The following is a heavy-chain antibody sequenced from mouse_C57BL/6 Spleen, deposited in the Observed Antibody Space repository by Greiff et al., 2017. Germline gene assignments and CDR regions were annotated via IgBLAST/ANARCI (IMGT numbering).Heavy chain of an antibody. Sequence: QVQLQQSGAELVKPGASVKMSCKASGYTFTSYWLTWVKQRPGQGLEWIGDIYPGSGSTNYNEKFKSKATLTVDTSSSTAYMQLSSLTSEDSAVYYCASRGTVVAFDYWGQGTTLTVSS. V-gene: IGHV1-55*01. D-gene: IGHD1-1*01. CDR2: IYPGSGST. J-gene: IGHJ2*01. CDR3: ASRGTVVAFDY. CDR1: GYTFTSYW.